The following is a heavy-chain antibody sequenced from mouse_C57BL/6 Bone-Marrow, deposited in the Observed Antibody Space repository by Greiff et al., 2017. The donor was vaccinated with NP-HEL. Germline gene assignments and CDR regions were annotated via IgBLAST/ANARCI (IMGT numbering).Heavy chain of an antibody. CDR1: GYTFTDYY. D-gene: IGHD1-1*01. CDR2: INPNNGGT. V-gene: IGHV1-26*01. CDR3: ERVGLTGVDY. Sequence: EVQLQQSGPELVKPGASVKISCKASGYTFTDYYMNWVKQSHGKSLEWIGDINPNNGGTSYNQKFKGKATLTVDKSSSTAYMELRSLTSEDSAVYYCERVGLTGVDYWGQGTTLTVSS. J-gene: IGHJ2*01.